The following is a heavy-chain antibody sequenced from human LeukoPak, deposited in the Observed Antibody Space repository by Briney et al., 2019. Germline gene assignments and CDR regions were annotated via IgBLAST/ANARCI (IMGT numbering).Heavy chain of an antibody. CDR3: AKPIVGATLDFDY. D-gene: IGHD1-26*01. Sequence: GGSLRLSCAASGFTFSNYGMHWVRQAPGKGLEWVAVISYDGSNKYYADSVKGRFTISRDNSKITLYLQMNSLRAEDTAVYYCAKPIVGATLDFDYWGQGTLVTVSS. V-gene: IGHV3-30*18. CDR1: GFTFSNYG. J-gene: IGHJ4*02. CDR2: ISYDGSNK.